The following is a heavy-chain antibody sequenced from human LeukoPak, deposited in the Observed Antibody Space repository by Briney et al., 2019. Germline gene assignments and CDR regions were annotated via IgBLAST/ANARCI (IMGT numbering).Heavy chain of an antibody. V-gene: IGHV4-39*01. Sequence: PSETLSLTCTVSGGSISSSSYYWGWIRQPPGKGLEWIGSIYYSGSTYYNPSLKSRVTISVDTSKNQFSLKLSSVTAADTAVYYCARHIIAVAGTIDYWGQGTLVTVSS. D-gene: IGHD6-19*01. CDR1: GGSISSSSYY. CDR3: ARHIIAVAGTIDY. CDR2: IYYSGST. J-gene: IGHJ4*02.